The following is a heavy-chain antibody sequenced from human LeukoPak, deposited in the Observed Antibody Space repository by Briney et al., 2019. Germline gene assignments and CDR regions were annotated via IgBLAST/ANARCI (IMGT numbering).Heavy chain of an antibody. CDR3: AGHRSSIAARPRDY. CDR2: ISSSSSYI. CDR1: GFTFSSYA. D-gene: IGHD6-6*01. Sequence: PGGSLRLSCAASGFTFSSYAMSWVRQAPGKGLEWVSSISSSSSYIYYADSVKGRFTISRDNAKNSLYLQMNSLRAEDTAVYYCAGHRSSIAARPRDYWGQGTLVTVSS. V-gene: IGHV3-21*01. J-gene: IGHJ4*02.